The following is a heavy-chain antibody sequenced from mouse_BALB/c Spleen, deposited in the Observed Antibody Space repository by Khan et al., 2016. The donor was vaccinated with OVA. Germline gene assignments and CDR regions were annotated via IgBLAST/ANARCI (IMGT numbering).Heavy chain of an antibody. Sequence: QIQLVQSGPELKKPGETVKISCKASGYTFTNYGMNWVKQAPGKGLKWMGWINTYTGEPTYADDFKGRFVFSLETSASTAYLQINNLKNEDTATYFCARMKPYWYFDVWGAGTTVTVSS. CDR2: INTYTGEP. J-gene: IGHJ1*01. CDR1: GYTFTNYG. CDR3: ARMKPYWYFDV. V-gene: IGHV9-3-1*01.